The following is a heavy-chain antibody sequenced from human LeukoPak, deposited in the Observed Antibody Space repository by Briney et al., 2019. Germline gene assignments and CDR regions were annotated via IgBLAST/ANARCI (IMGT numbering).Heavy chain of an antibody. J-gene: IGHJ4*02. CDR1: GYTFTSYD. V-gene: IGHV1-8*01. CDR3: ARPYYYDSSGYYYAFDY. D-gene: IGHD3-22*01. CDR2: MNPNSGNT. Sequence: ASVKVSCKASGYTFTSYDINWVRQATGQGLEWMGWMNPNSGNTGYAQKFQGRVTMTRNTSISTAYMELSSLRSEDTAVYYCARPYYYDSSGYYYAFDYWGQGTLVTVSS.